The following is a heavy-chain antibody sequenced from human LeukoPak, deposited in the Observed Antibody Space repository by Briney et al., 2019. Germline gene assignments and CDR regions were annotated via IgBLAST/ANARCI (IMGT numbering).Heavy chain of an antibody. D-gene: IGHD6-6*01. CDR3: ARAGVAARPYPQHYYYYYYMDV. Sequence: ASVKVSCKASGYTFSTYDINWLRQASGQGREWMGWMNPNSDNTGYVEKFQDRVTFTMNPSISTAYMELGSLRSEDTAVYYCARAGVAARPYPQHYYYYYYMDVWGQGTTVTVSS. V-gene: IGHV1-8*03. CDR1: GYTFSTYD. J-gene: IGHJ6*03. CDR2: MNPNSDNT.